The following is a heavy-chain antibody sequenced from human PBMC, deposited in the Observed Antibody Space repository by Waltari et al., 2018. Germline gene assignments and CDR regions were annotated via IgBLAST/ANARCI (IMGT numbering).Heavy chain of an antibody. Sequence: QVQLQESGPGLIKPSETLSLTCTVLGDSMSDYYWSWIRVAPGKGLEWIGYSGKKYNPSLEGRITISHDTSKTQFSLTMTCVTAADTAMYYCVRSYTVTTSPIAGYWGRGALVTVSS. V-gene: IGHV4-59*01. D-gene: IGHD4-17*01. CDR3: VRSYTVTTSPIAGY. CDR1: GDSMSDYY. CDR2: YSGK. J-gene: IGHJ4*02.